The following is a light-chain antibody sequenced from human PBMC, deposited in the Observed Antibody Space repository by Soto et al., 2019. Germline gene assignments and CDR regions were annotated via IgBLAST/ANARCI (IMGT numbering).Light chain of an antibody. CDR1: QSISSY. V-gene: IGKV1-39*01. J-gene: IGKJ1*01. CDR2: AAS. CDR3: QQSYSTLGT. Sequence: DIQMTQSPSSLSASVGDRVTITCRAIQSISSYLNWYQQKPGKAPKLLIYAASSLQSGVPSRFSGSGSGTDFTLTISSLQPEDFATYYCQQSYSTLGTFGQGTKVEIK.